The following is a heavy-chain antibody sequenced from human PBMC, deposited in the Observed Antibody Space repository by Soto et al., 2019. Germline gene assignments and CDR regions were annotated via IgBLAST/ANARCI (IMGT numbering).Heavy chain of an antibody. Sequence: ASVKVSCKASGYTFTIYDINCVLQSTLQWLDWMGWMNPNSGNTGYAQKFQGRVTMTRNTSISTAYMELSSLRSEDTAVYYCARDFYDSSGYSRWVYYYYGMDVWGQGTTVTVSS. CDR2: MNPNSGNT. CDR3: ARDFYDSSGYSRWVYYYYGMDV. J-gene: IGHJ6*02. D-gene: IGHD3-22*01. CDR1: GYTFTIYD. V-gene: IGHV1-8*01.